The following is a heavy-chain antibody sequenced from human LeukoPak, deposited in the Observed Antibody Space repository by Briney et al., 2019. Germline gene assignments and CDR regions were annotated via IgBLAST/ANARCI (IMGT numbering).Heavy chain of an antibody. J-gene: IGHJ4*02. CDR3: AGDVGGSLDY. CDR1: GFSFSNAW. D-gene: IGHD1-26*01. Sequence: GGSLRLSCAASGFSFSNAWMSWVRQVPGKGLEWVANIKGDESARHQADSVKGRFTISRDNAQNSVYLQMSSLRGEDTAVYYCAGDVGGSLDYWGQATLVTVS. V-gene: IGHV3-7*01. CDR2: IKGDESAR.